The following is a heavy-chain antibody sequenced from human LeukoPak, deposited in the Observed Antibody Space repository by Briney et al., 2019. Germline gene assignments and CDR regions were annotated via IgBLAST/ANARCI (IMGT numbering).Heavy chain of an antibody. CDR2: INHSGST. J-gene: IGHJ3*02. CDR3: ATTYYYGSGSPPGAFDI. D-gene: IGHD3-10*01. CDR1: GGSFSGYY. V-gene: IGHV4-34*01. Sequence: SETLSLTCAVYGGSFSGYYWSWIRQPPGKGLEWIGEINHSGSTNYNPSLKSRVTISVDTSKNQFSLKLSSVTAADTAVYYCATTYYYGSGSPPGAFDIWGQGTMVTVSS.